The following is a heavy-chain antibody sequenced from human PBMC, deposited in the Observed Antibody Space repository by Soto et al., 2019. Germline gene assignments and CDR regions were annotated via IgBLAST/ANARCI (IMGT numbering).Heavy chain of an antibody. Sequence: ASVKVSCKASGYTFTGYYMHWVRQAPGQGLEWMGWINPNSGGTNYAQKFQGRVTMTRDTSISTAYMKLSRLRSDYTAVYYWARVESNPGGYYYYNGMDVWGQGTTVTVSS. CDR1: GYTFTGYY. CDR3: ARVESNPGGYYYYNGMDV. J-gene: IGHJ6*02. V-gene: IGHV1-2*02. CDR2: INPNSGGT. D-gene: IGHD3-10*01.